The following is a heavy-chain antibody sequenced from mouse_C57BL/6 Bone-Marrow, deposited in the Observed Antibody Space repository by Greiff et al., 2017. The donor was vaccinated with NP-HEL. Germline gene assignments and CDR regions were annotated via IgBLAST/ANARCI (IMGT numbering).Heavy chain of an antibody. Sequence: QVHVKQPGAELVKPGASVKLSCKASGYTFTSYWMQWVKQRPGQGLEWIGEIDPSDSYTNYNQKFKGKATLTVDTSSSTAYMQLSSLTSEDSAVYYCARRHSNFYAMDYWGQGTSVTVSS. CDR1: GYTFTSYW. J-gene: IGHJ4*01. D-gene: IGHD2-5*01. V-gene: IGHV1-50*01. CDR2: IDPSDSYT. CDR3: ARRHSNFYAMDY.